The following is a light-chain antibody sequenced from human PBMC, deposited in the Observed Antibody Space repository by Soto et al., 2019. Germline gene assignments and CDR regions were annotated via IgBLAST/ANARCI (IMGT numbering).Light chain of an antibody. CDR1: SSVVGGYNY. Sequence: QSALTQPPSASGSPGQSVTISCTGTSSVVGGYNYISWYQQHPGKAPKLIIYEVSKRPSGAPDRFSGSKSDNTASLTVSGLQAEDEADYYCSAYAGSIFVVFGGGTKLTVL. J-gene: IGLJ2*01. CDR2: EVS. CDR3: SAYAGSIFVV. V-gene: IGLV2-8*01.